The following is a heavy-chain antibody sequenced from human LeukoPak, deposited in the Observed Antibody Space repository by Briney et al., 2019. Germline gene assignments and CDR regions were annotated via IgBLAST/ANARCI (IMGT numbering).Heavy chain of an antibody. CDR3: VKDFGYSLDY. Sequence: GGSLRLSCSASGFTFSSYAMHWVRQAPGKGLGYVSAISSNGGSTYYADSVKGRFTISRDNSKNTLYLQMSSLRAEDTAVYYCVKDFGYSLDYWGQGTLVTVSS. V-gene: IGHV3-64D*06. D-gene: IGHD5-18*01. CDR1: GFTFSSYA. CDR2: ISSNGGST. J-gene: IGHJ4*02.